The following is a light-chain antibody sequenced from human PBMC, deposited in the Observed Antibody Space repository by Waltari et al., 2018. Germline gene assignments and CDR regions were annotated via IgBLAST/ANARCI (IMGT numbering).Light chain of an antibody. CDR3: QKYGTLPAT. Sequence: EIVLTQSPGTLPLSPGEIATLSCRASQSVSRWLAWYQQKPGQPPRLLIYGASSRANGIPDRFSGSGSGTDFSLTISRLEPEDSAVYYCQKYGTLPATFGQGTKVEVK. CDR1: QSVSRW. V-gene: IGKV3-20*01. CDR2: GAS. J-gene: IGKJ1*01.